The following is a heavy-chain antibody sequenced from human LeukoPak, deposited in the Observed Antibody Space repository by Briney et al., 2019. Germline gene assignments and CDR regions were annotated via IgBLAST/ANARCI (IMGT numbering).Heavy chain of an antibody. CDR2: ILPEGSDK. V-gene: IGHV3-33*01. Sequence: PGGSLRLSCAASGFTFSRNGMHGVRQAPGKGLEWVAAILPEGSDKYYADSVTGRFTISRDNAKNTLYLQMNSLRADDTAVFYCARNARDSVFDLWGQGTMVTVSS. J-gene: IGHJ3*01. CDR3: ARNARDSVFDL. CDR1: GFTFSRNG.